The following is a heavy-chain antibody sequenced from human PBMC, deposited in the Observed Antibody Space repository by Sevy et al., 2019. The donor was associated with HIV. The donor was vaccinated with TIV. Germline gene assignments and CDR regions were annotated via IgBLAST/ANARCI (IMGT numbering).Heavy chain of an antibody. V-gene: IGHV1-69*15. CDR1: GGTFTSYG. CDR3: ARLYHDGSAVQAFDI. CDR2: YTPIFGTT. Sequence: KVSCKASGGTFTSYGLSWVRQAPGQGLEWVGTYTPIFGTTNYAQKFQGRITIAADESTSTAYMELSSLRSEDSAVYFCARLYHDGSAVQAFDIWGQGTMVTVSS. J-gene: IGHJ3*02. D-gene: IGHD3-22*01.